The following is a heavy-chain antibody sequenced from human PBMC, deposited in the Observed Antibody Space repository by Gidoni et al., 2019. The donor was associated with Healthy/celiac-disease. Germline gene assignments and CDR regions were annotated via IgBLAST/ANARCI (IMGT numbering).Heavy chain of an antibody. V-gene: IGHV3-30-3*01. J-gene: IGHJ4*02. Sequence: EWVAVISYDGSNKYYAYSVQGRFPISRDNSKNTLYLQMNSLRAEDTAVYYCARGYSSVWEGNAFDYWGQGTLVTVSS. D-gene: IGHD6-19*01. CDR3: ARGYSSVWEGNAFDY. CDR2: ISYDGSNK.